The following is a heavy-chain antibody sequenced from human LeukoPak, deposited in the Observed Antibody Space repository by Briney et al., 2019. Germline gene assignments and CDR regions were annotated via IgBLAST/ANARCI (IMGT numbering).Heavy chain of an antibody. V-gene: IGHV3-23*01. Sequence: GGSLRLSCAASGFTFSSYAMSWVRQAPGKGLEWVSAISGSGGSTYYADSVKGRFTISRDNSKNTLYLQMNSLRAGDTAVYYCAKTLRYFDWSPGDAFDIWGQGTMVTVSS. CDR1: GFTFSSYA. CDR2: ISGSGGST. D-gene: IGHD3-9*01. J-gene: IGHJ3*02. CDR3: AKTLRYFDWSPGDAFDI.